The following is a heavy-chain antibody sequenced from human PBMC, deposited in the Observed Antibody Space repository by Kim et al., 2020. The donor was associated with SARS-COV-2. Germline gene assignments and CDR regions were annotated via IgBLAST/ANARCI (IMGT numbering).Heavy chain of an antibody. V-gene: IGHV4-39*01. D-gene: IGHD2-15*01. CDR2: IYYSGST. J-gene: IGHJ6*02. CDR1: GGSISSSSYY. CDR3: ASGLYHCSGGSCRDYYGMDV. Sequence: SETLSLTCTVSGGSISSSSYYWGWIRQPPGKGLEWIGSIYYSGSTYYNPSLKSRVTISVDTSKNQFSLKLSSVTAADTAVYYCASGLYHCSGGSCRDYYGMDVCGQGTTVTVSS.